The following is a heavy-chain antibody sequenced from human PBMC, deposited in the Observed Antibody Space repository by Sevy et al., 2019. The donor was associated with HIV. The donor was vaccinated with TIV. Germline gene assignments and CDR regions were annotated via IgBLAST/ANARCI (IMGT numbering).Heavy chain of an antibody. CDR3: ARDCSSASCLWGMDV. J-gene: IGHJ6*02. Sequence: GVSLRLSCAASGFTFSSYWMSWVRQAPGKGLEWVANIKRDGSEKYYVDSVKGRFTISRDNAKNSLYLQMNSLRAEDTAVYYCARDCSSASCLWGMDVWGQGTTVTVSS. CDR1: GFTFSSYW. CDR2: IKRDGSEK. V-gene: IGHV3-7*03. D-gene: IGHD2-2*01.